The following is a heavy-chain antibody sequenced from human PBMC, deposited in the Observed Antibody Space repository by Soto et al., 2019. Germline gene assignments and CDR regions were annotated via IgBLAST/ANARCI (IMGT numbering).Heavy chain of an antibody. CDR3: TREPFDF. V-gene: IGHV3-48*03. Sequence: EVLLLESGGRLVQPGGSLTLSCAASGFPFSHYEMNWVRQAPGRGLEWVSYIKSSGDTGHYADSVKGRFTVSRDNAKNLLFLQLTSLAVEDTATYYGTREPFDFWGQGTLVVVS. CDR2: IKSSGDTG. J-gene: IGHJ4*02. CDR1: GFPFSHYE.